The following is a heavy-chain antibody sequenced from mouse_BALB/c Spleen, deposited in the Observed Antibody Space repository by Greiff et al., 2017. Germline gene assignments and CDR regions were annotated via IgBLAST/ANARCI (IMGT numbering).Heavy chain of an antibody. CDR3: ARRGGGLDAMDY. D-gene: IGHD3-3*01. CDR1: GFTFSSYT. Sequence: EVKLVESGGGLVQPGGSLKLSCAASGFTFSSYTMSWVRQTPEKRLEWVAYISNGGGSTYYPDTVKGRFTISRDNAKNTLYLQMSSLKSEDTALYYWARRGGGLDAMDYWGQGTSVTVSS. V-gene: IGHV5-12-2*01. CDR2: ISNGGGST. J-gene: IGHJ4*01.